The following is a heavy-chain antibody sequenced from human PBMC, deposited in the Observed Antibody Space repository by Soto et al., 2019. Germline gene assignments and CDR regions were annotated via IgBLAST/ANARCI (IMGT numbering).Heavy chain of an antibody. Sequence: EVQLVESGGGLVQPGESLRLSCAASGLTLSSHWMGWVRQAPGKGLEWVATINQDGNERFYVESMKGRSTISRETAQNSLYLEVHILGAEVEYLYDCVRAINSAYDYWGRGAVVTVSS. J-gene: IGHJ4*02. CDR3: VRAINSAYDY. D-gene: IGHD2-21*01. CDR2: INQDGNER. CDR1: GLTLSSHW. V-gene: IGHV3-7*05.